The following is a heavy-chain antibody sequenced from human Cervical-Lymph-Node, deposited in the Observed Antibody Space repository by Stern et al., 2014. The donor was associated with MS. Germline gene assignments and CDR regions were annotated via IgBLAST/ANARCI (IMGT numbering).Heavy chain of an antibody. CDR1: GFTFTTYW. CDR3: ARNAYGDLSYWYFDL. Sequence: EVQLLESGGGLVQPGGSLRLSCAVSGFTFTTYWMSWVRQAPGKGLEWVANIKHDGSEEYYVDSVKGRFTISRDDAKTSLYLQMDSLRAEDTAVYYCARNAYGDLSYWYFDLWGRGTLVTVSS. D-gene: IGHD4-17*01. CDR2: IKHDGSEE. V-gene: IGHV3-7*01. J-gene: IGHJ2*01.